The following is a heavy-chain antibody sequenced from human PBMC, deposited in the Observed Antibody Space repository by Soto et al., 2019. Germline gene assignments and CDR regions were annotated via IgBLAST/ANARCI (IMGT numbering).Heavy chain of an antibody. V-gene: IGHV1-18*01. J-gene: IGHJ4*02. Sequence: QVQLVQSGAEVKKPGASVKVSCEASGYTFTNFGISWVRQAPGQGLEWMGWISHWGKTNYAQKHQGRVTMTTDTSASTAFMELRSLTSDDTAMYFCARDLDGSGSYYTDYWGQGTLVTVSS. CDR1: GYTFTNFG. D-gene: IGHD3-10*01. CDR2: ISHWGKT. CDR3: ARDLDGSGSYYTDY.